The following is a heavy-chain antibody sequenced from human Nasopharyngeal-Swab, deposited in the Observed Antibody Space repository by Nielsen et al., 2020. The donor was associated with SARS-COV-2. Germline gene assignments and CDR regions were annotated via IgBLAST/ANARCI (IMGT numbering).Heavy chain of an antibody. Sequence: GRSLRPSFPPSGFPFCTYWMTLFPQAPAKLLEWVANIKQYGSDKYYVDSVKGRFTISRDNAKNSLYLKMNSLRAEDTAVYYCARDLEAEAAGTGYYYGMDVWGQGTTVTVSS. CDR2: IKQYGSDK. J-gene: IGHJ6*02. D-gene: IGHD6-13*01. V-gene: IGHV3-7*01. CDR1: GFPFCTYW. CDR3: ARDLEAEAAGTGYYYGMDV.